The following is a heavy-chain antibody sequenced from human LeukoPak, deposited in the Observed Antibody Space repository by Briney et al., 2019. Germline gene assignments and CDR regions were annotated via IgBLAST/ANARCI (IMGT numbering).Heavy chain of an antibody. V-gene: IGHV3-30*18. D-gene: IGHD2-21*02. CDR2: ISYDGSNK. CDR3: AKDARGNIVVVTAIPEDYYFDY. CDR1: GFTFSSYG. J-gene: IGHJ4*02. Sequence: GGSLRLSCAASGFTFSSYGMHWVRQAPGKGLEWVAVISYDGSNKYYADSVKGRFTISRDNSKNTLYLQMNSLRAEDTAVYYCAKDARGNIVVVTAIPEDYYFDYWGQGTLVTVSS.